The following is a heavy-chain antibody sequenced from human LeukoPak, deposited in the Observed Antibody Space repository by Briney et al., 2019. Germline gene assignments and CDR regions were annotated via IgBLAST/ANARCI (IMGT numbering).Heavy chain of an antibody. V-gene: IGHV1-69*13. CDR3: ARVERKVFIYSSGWYGTFDI. Sequence: SVKVSCTASGGTFSSYAISWVRQAPGQGLEWMGGIIPIFGTANYAQKFQGRVTITADESTSTAYMELSSLRSEDTAVYYCARVERKVFIYSSGWYGTFDIWGQGTMVTVSS. D-gene: IGHD6-19*01. CDR2: IIPIFGTA. CDR1: GGTFSSYA. J-gene: IGHJ3*02.